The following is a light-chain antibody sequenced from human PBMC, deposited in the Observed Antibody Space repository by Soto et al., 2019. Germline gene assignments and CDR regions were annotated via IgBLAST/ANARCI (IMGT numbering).Light chain of an antibody. Sequence: EIVLTQSPGTLSLSPGERATLSCRASQSVSSGYLAWYQQKPGQAPGLLIYGASNRATGIPDRFSGSGSGTDFTLTISRLEPEDFAVYYCQQYAGSPATFGQGTKVEIK. CDR3: QQYAGSPAT. CDR2: GAS. V-gene: IGKV3-20*01. J-gene: IGKJ1*01. CDR1: QSVSSGY.